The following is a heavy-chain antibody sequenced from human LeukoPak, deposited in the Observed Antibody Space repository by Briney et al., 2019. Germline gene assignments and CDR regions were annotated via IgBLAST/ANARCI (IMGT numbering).Heavy chain of an antibody. D-gene: IGHD1-26*01. Sequence: GGSLRLSCAASGFTFSSYAMSWVRQAPGTGLEWVSTISGSGGSTYYADSVKGRFTISRDNSKNTLNLQMNSLRAEDTAVYYCARGGRAGWSGSYEDSFDIWGQGTMVTVSS. V-gene: IGHV3-23*01. CDR3: ARGGRAGWSGSYEDSFDI. CDR1: GFTFSSYA. CDR2: ISGSGGST. J-gene: IGHJ3*02.